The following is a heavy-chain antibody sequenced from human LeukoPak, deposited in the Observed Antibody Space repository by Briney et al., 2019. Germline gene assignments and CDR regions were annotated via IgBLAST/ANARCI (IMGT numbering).Heavy chain of an antibody. CDR2: ISGSGGST. V-gene: IGHV3-23*01. J-gene: IGHJ4*02. D-gene: IGHD1-14*01. CDR1: GFTFSSYG. Sequence: GGSLRLSCAASGFTFSSYGMSWVRQAPGKGLEWVSAISGSGGSTYYADSVKGRFTISRDNSKNTLYLQMNSLRAEDTAVYYCAKDHTAPPDYYFDYWGQGTLVTVSS. CDR3: AKDHTAPPDYYFDY.